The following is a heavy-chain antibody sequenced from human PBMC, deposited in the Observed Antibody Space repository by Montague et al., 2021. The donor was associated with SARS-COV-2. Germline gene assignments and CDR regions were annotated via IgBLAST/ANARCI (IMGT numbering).Heavy chain of an antibody. CDR2: IKYDESEK. CDR3: ARGGFYCFDS. CDR1: GFTFSNSW. V-gene: IGHV3-7*01. Sequence: SRRLSLAASGFTFSNSWMNWVRQAPGKGLEWVANIKYDESEKSYVDSVKGRFTISRDNAKNSLYLQMNGLRVEDTAVYYCARGGFYCFDSWGQGTLVTVSS. D-gene: IGHD5-12*01. J-gene: IGHJ4*02.